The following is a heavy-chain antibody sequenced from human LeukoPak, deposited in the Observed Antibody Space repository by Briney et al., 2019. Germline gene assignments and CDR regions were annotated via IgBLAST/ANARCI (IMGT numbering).Heavy chain of an antibody. CDR1: GFTFSSYW. CDR3: ARGGLSDPNSYYMDV. CDR2: INSDGSST. V-gene: IGHV3-74*01. D-gene: IGHD2/OR15-2a*01. J-gene: IGHJ6*03. Sequence: PGGSLRLSCAASGFTFSSYWMHWVRQAPGKGLVWVSRINSDGSSTSYADSVKGRFTISRDNAKNTLYLQMNSLRAEDTAVYYCARGGLSDPNSYYMDVWGKGTTVTVSS.